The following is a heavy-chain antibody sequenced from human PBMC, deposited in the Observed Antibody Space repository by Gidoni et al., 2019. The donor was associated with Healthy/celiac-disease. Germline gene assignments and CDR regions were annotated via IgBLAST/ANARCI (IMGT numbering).Heavy chain of an antibody. D-gene: IGHD4-17*01. CDR2: INAGNGNT. J-gene: IGHJ4*02. CDR1: GYTFTSYA. V-gene: IGHV1-3*01. Sequence: QVQLVQSGAEVKKPGASVKVSGKAAGYTFTSYAMHWVRQAPGQRLEWMGWINAGNGNTKYSHTFQGRVSITRDTSASTAYMELSSLRSEDTAVYYCARAYGDYLSYFDYWGQGTLVTVSS. CDR3: ARAYGDYLSYFDY.